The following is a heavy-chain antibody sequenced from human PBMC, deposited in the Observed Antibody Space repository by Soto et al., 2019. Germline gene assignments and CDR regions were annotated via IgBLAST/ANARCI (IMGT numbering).Heavy chain of an antibody. CDR2: IWYDGSNK. J-gene: IGHJ6*02. Sequence: PGGSLRLSCAASGFTFSSYGMHWVRQAPGKGLEWVAVIWYDGSNKYYADSVKGRFTISRDNSKNTLYLQMNSLRAEDTAVYYCAIDPYYGSGDYYYGMDVWGQGTTVTVSS. CDR3: AIDPYYGSGDYYYGMDV. V-gene: IGHV3-33*01. D-gene: IGHD3-10*01. CDR1: GFTFSSYG.